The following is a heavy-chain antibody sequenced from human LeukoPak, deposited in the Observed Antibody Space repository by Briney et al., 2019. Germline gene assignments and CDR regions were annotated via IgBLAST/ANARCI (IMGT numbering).Heavy chain of an antibody. J-gene: IGHJ4*02. Sequence: PGGSLRLSCAASGFTFSSYGMHWVRQAPGKGLEWVAVISYDGSNKYYADSVKGRFTISRDNSKNTLYLQMNSLRAEDTAVYYCAKDGYCSGGSCWSFDYWGQGTLVTVSS. CDR2: ISYDGSNK. D-gene: IGHD2-15*01. CDR3: AKDGYCSGGSCWSFDY. CDR1: GFTFSSYG. V-gene: IGHV3-30*18.